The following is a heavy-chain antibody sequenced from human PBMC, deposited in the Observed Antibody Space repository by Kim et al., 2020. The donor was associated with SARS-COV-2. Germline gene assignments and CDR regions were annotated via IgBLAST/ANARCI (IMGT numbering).Heavy chain of an antibody. D-gene: IGHD6-6*01. J-gene: IGHJ4*02. V-gene: IGHV4-34*01. CDR3: AREGGSSSSLGY. Sequence: NSNPSLESRVTISVDTSKNQFSLKLSSVTAADTAVYYCAREGGSSSSLGYWGQGTLVTVSS.